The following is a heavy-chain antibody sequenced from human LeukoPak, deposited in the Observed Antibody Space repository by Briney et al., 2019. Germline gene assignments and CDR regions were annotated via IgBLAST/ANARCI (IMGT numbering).Heavy chain of an antibody. CDR2: ISGSGGST. CDR3: AKGLSTDSSSDDY. J-gene: IGHJ4*02. D-gene: IGHD6-13*01. V-gene: IGHV3-23*01. CDR1: GFTFSSYA. Sequence: GGSLRLSCAASGFTFSSYAMTWVRQAPGKGLEWVSSISGSGGSTYYADSVKGRFTISRDNSKNTLYLQMNSLRAEDTAVYYCAKGLSTDSSSDDYWGQGTLVTVSS.